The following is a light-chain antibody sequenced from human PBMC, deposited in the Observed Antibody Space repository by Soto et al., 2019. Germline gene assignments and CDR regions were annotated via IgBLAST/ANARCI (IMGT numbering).Light chain of an antibody. CDR1: SSNIGSNA. CDR3: PTWNASLSSYL. Sequence: QSVLTQPPSASGSSGQRVTISCSGSSSNIGSNAVNWYQQLPGTAPTLLIYSNNERPSGVPDRFPGSKSGTSASLAISGLQSEDEADSYCPTWNASLSSYLFGTRTKVTV. V-gene: IGLV1-44*01. J-gene: IGLJ1*01. CDR2: SNN.